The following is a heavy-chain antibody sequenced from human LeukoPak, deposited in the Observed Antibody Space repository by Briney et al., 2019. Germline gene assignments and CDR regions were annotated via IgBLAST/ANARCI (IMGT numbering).Heavy chain of an antibody. J-gene: IGHJ6*04. D-gene: IGHD3-10*02. Sequence: GGSLRLSCAASGFTFSNYWMHWVRQAPGKGLVWVSRINTDGSSTSYVDSVKGRFTISRDNAKNTLYLQMNSLRAEDTAVYYCAELGITMIGGVWGKGTTVTISS. CDR3: AELGITMIGGV. CDR2: INTDGSST. V-gene: IGHV3-74*01. CDR1: GFTFSNYW.